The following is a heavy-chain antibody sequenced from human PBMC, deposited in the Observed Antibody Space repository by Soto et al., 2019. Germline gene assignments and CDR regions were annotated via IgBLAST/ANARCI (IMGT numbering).Heavy chain of an antibody. J-gene: IGHJ4*02. Sequence: EVQLLDSGGGLVQPGGSLRLSCAASGFTFSNYAMSWVRQAPGKGLEWVSGVGGSGDSTYYADSVKGRFTISRDNSKDTLYQQMNSLRAEDTAVYYCSKSPLGYCSGGSCYPPHYFDYWGQGTLVTVSS. D-gene: IGHD2-15*01. CDR2: VGGSGDST. CDR1: GFTFSNYA. CDR3: SKSPLGYCSGGSCYPPHYFDY. V-gene: IGHV3-23*01.